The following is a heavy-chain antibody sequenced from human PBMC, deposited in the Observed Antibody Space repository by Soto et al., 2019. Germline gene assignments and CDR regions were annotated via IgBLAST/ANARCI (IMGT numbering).Heavy chain of an antibody. D-gene: IGHD6-6*01. Sequence: QVQLVESGGGLVRPGGSLRLSCAASGFTFRDYDMSWIRQAPGKGLEWVSCISSSGTVTNYADSVKGRFTISRDNAQNSLYGEMNRLRVEDTAVYYCARKGPRAARPNHWGQGTRVTV. CDR1: GFTFRDYD. CDR2: ISSSGTVT. J-gene: IGHJ5*02. V-gene: IGHV3-11*01. CDR3: ARKGPRAARPNH.